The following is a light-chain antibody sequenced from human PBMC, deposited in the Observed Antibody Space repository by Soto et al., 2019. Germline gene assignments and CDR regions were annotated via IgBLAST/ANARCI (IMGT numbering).Light chain of an antibody. V-gene: IGKV3-15*01. CDR3: QQYNSLPT. J-gene: IGKJ4*01. CDR2: GAS. Sequence: EIIMTQSPATLSVSPGEGATLSCRTSHSISTNLAWYQHKRGQSPRLLVYGASTRATGVPARCSGSGSGAEFTLSISSLQSEDFAVYYFQQYNSLPTFGGGTKVEIK. CDR1: HSISTN.